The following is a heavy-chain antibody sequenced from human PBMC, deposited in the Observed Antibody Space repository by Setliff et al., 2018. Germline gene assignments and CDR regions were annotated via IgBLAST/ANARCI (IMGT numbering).Heavy chain of an antibody. CDR3: ARGGRDSYGRGHAFDM. D-gene: IGHD5-18*01. CDR2: ISHRGST. Sequence: SETLSLTCNVSGVSLSGHYWTWIRQPPGKGLEWVVYISHRGSTNYSPSLKSRATLSVDTSKNQFSLKLTSVTAADTAVYFCARGGRDSYGRGHAFDMWGQGTMVTVSS. J-gene: IGHJ3*02. V-gene: IGHV4-59*11. CDR1: GVSLSGHY.